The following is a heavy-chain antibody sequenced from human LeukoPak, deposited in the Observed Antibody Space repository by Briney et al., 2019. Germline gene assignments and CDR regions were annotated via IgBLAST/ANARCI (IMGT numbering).Heavy chain of an antibody. V-gene: IGHV3-48*04. J-gene: IGHJ5*02. CDR1: GFTFSSYS. CDR2: ISSSSSTI. Sequence: GGSLRLSCAASGFTFSSYSMNWVRQAPGKGLEWVAYISSSSSTIYYAYSVKGRFTISSDNAKNSLYLHLNSLRAEDPAVYYCASESVPAASWFDPWRQGTLVTVSS. D-gene: IGHD2-2*01. CDR3: ASESVPAASWFDP.